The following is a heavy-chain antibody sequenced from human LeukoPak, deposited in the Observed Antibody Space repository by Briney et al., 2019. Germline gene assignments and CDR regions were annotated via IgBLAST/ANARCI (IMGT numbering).Heavy chain of an antibody. Sequence: SQTLSLTCTVSIGSISSGDHYWSWIRQPPGKGLEYIAYLYNTGDPYYNPSLKSRVTISAGTSKNQFSLKLSSVTAADTAVYYCARGRGYGYGIDYWGQGTLVTVSS. D-gene: IGHD5-18*01. CDR2: LYNTGDP. CDR3: ARGRGYGYGIDY. CDR1: IGSISSGDHY. J-gene: IGHJ4*02. V-gene: IGHV4-30-4*01.